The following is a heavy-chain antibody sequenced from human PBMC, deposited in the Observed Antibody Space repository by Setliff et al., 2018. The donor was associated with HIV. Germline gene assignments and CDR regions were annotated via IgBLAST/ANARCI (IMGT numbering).Heavy chain of an antibody. J-gene: IGHJ4*02. CDR1: GESSNNDA. V-gene: IGHV3-7*03. CDR3: ARWRWQQSEFDC. Sequence: PSETLSLTCAVFGESSNNDAWTWVRQAPGKGLEWVASINPDGVEQHYVDSVKGRFTISRDTTKDSLYLQMDSLRTDDTAVYYCARWRWQQSEFDCWGQGTLVTVSS. CDR2: INPDGVEQ. D-gene: IGHD3-3*01.